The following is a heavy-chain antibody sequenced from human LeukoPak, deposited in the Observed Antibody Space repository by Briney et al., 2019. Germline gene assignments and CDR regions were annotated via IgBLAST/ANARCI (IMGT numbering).Heavy chain of an antibody. J-gene: IGHJ6*03. D-gene: IGHD6-13*01. CDR2: IKQDGSEK. CDR3: ALSSSSWNYYYMDV. Sequence: PGGSLRLSCAASGFTFSSYWMSWVRQAPGKGLEWVANIKQDGSEKYYVDSVKGRFTISRDNAKNSLYLQVNSLRAEDTAVYYCALSSSSWNYYYMDVWGKGTTVTISS. V-gene: IGHV3-7*01. CDR1: GFTFSSYW.